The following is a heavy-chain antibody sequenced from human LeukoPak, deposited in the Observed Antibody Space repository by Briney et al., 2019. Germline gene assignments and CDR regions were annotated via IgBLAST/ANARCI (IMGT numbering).Heavy chain of an antibody. D-gene: IGHD3-3*01. CDR3: AGFNSVDY. CDR2: IYYTGST. Sequence: SETLSLTCAVSGGSISGGKDFWGWIRQSPGKGLEWIGSIYYTGSTYYNPSLKSRVTISVDTSKNQFSLRLSSVTAADTAVYYCAGFNSVDYWGQGTLVTVSS. J-gene: IGHJ4*02. V-gene: IGHV4-39*07. CDR1: GGSISGGKDF.